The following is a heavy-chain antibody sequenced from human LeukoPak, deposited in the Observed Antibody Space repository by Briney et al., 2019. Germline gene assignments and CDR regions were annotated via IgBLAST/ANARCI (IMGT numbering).Heavy chain of an antibody. V-gene: IGHV1-8*01. CDR3: ARGRRITIFGVVTGIGNY. CDR1: GYTFTSYD. Sequence: ASVKVSCKAYGYTFTSYDINWVRQATGQGLEWMGWMNPNSGNTGYAQKFQGRVTMTRNTSISTAYMELSSLRSEDTAVYYCARGRRITIFGVVTGIGNYWGQGTLVTVSS. J-gene: IGHJ4*02. D-gene: IGHD3-3*01. CDR2: MNPNSGNT.